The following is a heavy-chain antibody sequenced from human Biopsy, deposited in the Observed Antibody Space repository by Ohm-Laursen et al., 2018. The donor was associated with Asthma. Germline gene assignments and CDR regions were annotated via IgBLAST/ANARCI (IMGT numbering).Heavy chain of an antibody. J-gene: IGHJ3*02. V-gene: IGHV1-3*01. CDR3: ARTYYDFLTGQVIDAFAI. D-gene: IGHD3-9*01. CDR1: GYTFISYA. CDR2: INAGNGNT. Sequence: SVKVSCKASGYTFISYAIHWVRQAPGQRLEWMGWINAGNGNTKYSQKFQGRVTITRDTSASTAYMKLSSLRSEDTAVYYCARTYYDFLTGQVIDAFAIWGQGTMVTVSS.